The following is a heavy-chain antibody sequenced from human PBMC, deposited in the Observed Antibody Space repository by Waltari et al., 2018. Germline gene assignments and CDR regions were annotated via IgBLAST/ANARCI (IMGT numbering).Heavy chain of an antibody. J-gene: IGHJ6*02. CDR3: ARSLEVQYGMDV. Sequence: QVQLQQWGAGLLKPSETLSLTCAVYGGSFRGYYWSWIRQPPGKGLEWIGEINHSGSTNYNPSLKSRVTISVDTSKNQFSLKLSSVTAADTAVYYCARSLEVQYGMDVWGQGTTVTVSS. CDR2: INHSGST. D-gene: IGHD1-1*01. V-gene: IGHV4-34*01. CDR1: GGSFRGYY.